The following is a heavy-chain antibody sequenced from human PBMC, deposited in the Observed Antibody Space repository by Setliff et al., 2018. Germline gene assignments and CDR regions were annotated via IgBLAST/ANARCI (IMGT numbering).Heavy chain of an antibody. CDR1: GYSISSGYY. J-gene: IGHJ5*02. CDR3: ARQASWFDP. Sequence: SETLSLTCAVSGYSISSGYYWGWIRQPPGKGLEWIGIIYHSGSTYYNPSLKSRVTISVDTSKNQFSLKLSSVTAADTAVYYCARQASWFDPWVQGTLATVSS. V-gene: IGHV4-38-2*01. CDR2: IYHSGST.